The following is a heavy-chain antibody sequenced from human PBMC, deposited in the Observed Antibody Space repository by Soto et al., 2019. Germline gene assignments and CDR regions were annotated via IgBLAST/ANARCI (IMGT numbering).Heavy chain of an antibody. J-gene: IGHJ4*02. V-gene: IGHV3-15*07. CDR3: TTVFYDSSAYPDY. D-gene: IGHD3-22*01. Sequence: GRSLRLPCAASGLPFSNAWINRVRQAPRKGLEWVGRVKRKSDGGTRDYAAPVKGRFPISRDDSKNTLYLEMNSLKTEDTAVYYCTTVFYDSSAYPDYWGQGTLVTVSS. CDR1: GLPFSNAW. CDR2: VKRKSDGGTR.